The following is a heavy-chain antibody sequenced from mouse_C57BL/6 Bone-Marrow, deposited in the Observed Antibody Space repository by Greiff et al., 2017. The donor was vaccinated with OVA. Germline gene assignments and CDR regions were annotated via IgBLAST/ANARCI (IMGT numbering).Heavy chain of an antibody. J-gene: IGHJ2*01. CDR1: GYTFTSYW. D-gene: IGHD1-2*01. CDR2: IYPGSGST. Sequence: VQLQQPGAELVKPGASVKMSCKASGYTFTSYWITWVKQRPGQGLEWIGDIYPGSGSTNYNEKFKSKATLTVDTSSSTAYMQLSSLTSEDSAVYYWARSIHCYGRDYFDCWGQGTTLTVSS. V-gene: IGHV1-55*01. CDR3: ARSIHCYGRDYFDC.